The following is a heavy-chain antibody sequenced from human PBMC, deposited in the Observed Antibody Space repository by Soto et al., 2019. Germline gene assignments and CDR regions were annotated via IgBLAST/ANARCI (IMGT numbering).Heavy chain of an antibody. CDR2: ISAYNGNT. D-gene: IGHD6-6*01. J-gene: IGHJ6*02. V-gene: IGHV1-18*04. CDR3: ARDSYSSSPHYYYGMDV. CDR1: AYTFTSYG. Sequence: ASVKVSCKASAYTFTSYGISWVRQAPGQGVEWMGWISAYNGNTNYAQKLQGRVTMTTDTSTSTAYMELRSLRSDDTAVYYRARDSYSSSPHYYYGMDVWGQGTTVTVSS.